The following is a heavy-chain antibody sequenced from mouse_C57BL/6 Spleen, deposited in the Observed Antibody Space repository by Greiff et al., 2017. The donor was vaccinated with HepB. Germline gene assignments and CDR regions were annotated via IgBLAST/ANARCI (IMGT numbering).Heavy chain of an antibody. CDR3: TSITTVVDWYFGV. V-gene: IGHV1-5*01. J-gene: IGHJ1*03. CDR1: GYTFTSYW. CDR2: IYPGNSDT. D-gene: IGHD1-1*01. Sequence: EVQLQQSGTVLARPGASVKMSCKTSGYTFTSYWMHWVKQRPGQGLEWIGAIYPGNSDTSYNQKFKGKAKLTAVTSASTAYMELSSLTNEDSAVYYCTSITTVVDWYFGVWGTGTTVTVSS.